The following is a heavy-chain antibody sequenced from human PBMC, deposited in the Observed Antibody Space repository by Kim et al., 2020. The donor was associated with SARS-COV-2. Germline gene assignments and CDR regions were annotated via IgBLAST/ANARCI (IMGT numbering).Heavy chain of an antibody. CDR3: ARGERDGYNFDC. D-gene: IGHD5-12*01. Sequence: SADSVTGRFTISRDKSKNTLYLQMNSMRAENTAVYYCARGERDGYNFDCWGQGTLVTVSS. J-gene: IGHJ4*02. V-gene: IGHV3-53*01.